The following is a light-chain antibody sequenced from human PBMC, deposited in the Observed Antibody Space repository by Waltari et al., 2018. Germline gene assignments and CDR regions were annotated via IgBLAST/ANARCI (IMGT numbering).Light chain of an antibody. CDR2: DVS. J-gene: IGLJ2*01. CDR3: SSYTSSSTYVV. CDR1: SSDVGGYNY. V-gene: IGLV2-14*03. Sequence: QSALTQPASVSGSPGQSITISCTGTSSDVGGYNYLSWYQQHPGKAPKLMIYDVSNRTAGVSNRFSGSESGNTASLTISGLQAEDEADYYCSSYTSSSTYVVFGGGTKLTVL.